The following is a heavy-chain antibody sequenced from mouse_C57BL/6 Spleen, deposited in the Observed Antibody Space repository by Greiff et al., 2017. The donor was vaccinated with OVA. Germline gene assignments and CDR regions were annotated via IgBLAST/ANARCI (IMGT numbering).Heavy chain of an antibody. CDR3: ARALPAGFAY. Sequence: EVQLQQSGPELVKPGASVKISCKASGYTFTDYHMNWVKQSHGKSLEWIGDINPNNGGTSYNQKFKGKATLTVDKSSSTAYMELRSLTSEDSAVYYCARALPAGFAYWGQGTLVTVSA. J-gene: IGHJ3*01. CDR2: INPNNGGT. V-gene: IGHV1-26*01. CDR1: GYTFTDYH. D-gene: IGHD2-1*01.